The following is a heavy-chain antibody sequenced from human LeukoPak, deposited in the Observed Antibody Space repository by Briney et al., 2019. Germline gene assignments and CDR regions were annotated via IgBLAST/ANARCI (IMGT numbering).Heavy chain of an antibody. CDR2: ISYDGSNK. J-gene: IGHJ4*02. V-gene: IGHV3-30-3*01. D-gene: IGHD2-2*01. Sequence: GGSLRLSCAASGFTFSSYAMHWVRQAPGKGLEWVAVISYDGSNKYYADSVKGRFTISRDNSKNTLYLQMNSLRAEDTAVYYCATDIVVVPAAVGYWGQGTLVTVSS. CDR3: ATDIVVVPAAVGY. CDR1: GFTFSSYA.